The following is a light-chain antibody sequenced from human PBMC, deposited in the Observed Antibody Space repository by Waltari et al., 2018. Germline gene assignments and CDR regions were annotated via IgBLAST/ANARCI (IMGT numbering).Light chain of an antibody. J-gene: IGLJ2*01. V-gene: IGLV2-23*02. CDR2: EVN. Sequence: QSALTQPASVSGSPGQSITISCTGTSSDVGSYDHVSWYQHHPGKAPKLMIYEVNKRPSGVSHRFSGSRSGNTASLTISGLQAEDEADYHCCSYAGNCTVVFGGGTKLTVL. CDR1: SSDVGSYDH. CDR3: CSYAGNCTVV.